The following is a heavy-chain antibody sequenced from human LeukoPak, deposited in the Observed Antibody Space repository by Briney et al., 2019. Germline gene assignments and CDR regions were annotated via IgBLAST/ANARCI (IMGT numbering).Heavy chain of an antibody. CDR3: AKVRSSTSQRYYFDY. V-gene: IGHV3-30*02. CDR1: GFTFSSYG. CDR2: IRYDGSNK. J-gene: IGHJ4*02. D-gene: IGHD2-2*01. Sequence: GGSLRLSCAASGFTFSSYGMHWVRQAPGKGLEWVAFIRYDGSNKYYADSVKGRFTISRDNSKNTLYLQMNSLRAEDTAVYYCAKVRSSTSQRYYFDYWGQGTLVTVSS.